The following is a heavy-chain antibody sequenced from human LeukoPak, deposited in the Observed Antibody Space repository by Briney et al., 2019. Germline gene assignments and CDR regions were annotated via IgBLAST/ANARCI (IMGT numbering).Heavy chain of an antibody. CDR3: ARGSRFAFLYDILTGYYNRAFDI. D-gene: IGHD3-9*01. J-gene: IGHJ3*02. Sequence: ASVKVSCKASGYTFTSYDINWVRQATGQGLEWMGWMNPNSGNTGYAQKFQGRVTMTRNTSISTAYMELSSLRSEDTAVYYCARGSRFAFLYDILTGYYNRAFDIWGQGTMVTVSS. V-gene: IGHV1-8*01. CDR1: GYTFTSYD. CDR2: MNPNSGNT.